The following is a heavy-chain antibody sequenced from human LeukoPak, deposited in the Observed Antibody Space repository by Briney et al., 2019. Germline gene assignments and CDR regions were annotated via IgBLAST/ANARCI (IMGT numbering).Heavy chain of an antibody. CDR3: ARYATYYSDPSAYKDAFDV. CDR2: IYPSGNT. CDR1: GDSISSGNYY. Sequence: SETLSLTCTVSGDSISSGNYYWSWIRQPAGKGLEWIGRIYPSGNTNYSPSFKSRVTISVDTSKNQFSLKLYSVTAADTAVYYCARYATYYSDPSAYKDAFDVWGQGTVVTVSS. D-gene: IGHD3-22*01. V-gene: IGHV4-61*02. J-gene: IGHJ3*01.